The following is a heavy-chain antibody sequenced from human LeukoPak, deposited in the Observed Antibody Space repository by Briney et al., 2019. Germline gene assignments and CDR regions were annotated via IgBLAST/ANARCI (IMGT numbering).Heavy chain of an antibody. D-gene: IGHD2-15*01. CDR3: ARENGYCSGGSCYSGAFDI. V-gene: IGHV3-33*01. Sequence: PGGSLRLSCAASGFTFSSYGMHWVRQAPGKGLEWVAVIWYDGSNKYYADSVKGRFTISRDNSKNTLYLQMNSLRAEDTAVYYCARENGYCSGGSCYSGAFDIWGQGTMVTVSS. CDR1: GFTFSSYG. CDR2: IWYDGSNK. J-gene: IGHJ3*02.